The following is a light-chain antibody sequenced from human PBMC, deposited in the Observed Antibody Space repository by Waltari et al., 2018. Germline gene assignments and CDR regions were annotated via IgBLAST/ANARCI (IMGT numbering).Light chain of an antibody. CDR1: QSISDW. V-gene: IGKV1-5*03. Sequence: DIQMTQFPATLSASVGDRVTLTCRASQSISDWLAWFQQKPGKAPKILIYKASTLHTGVPSRFSGSGSGSEFTLTINSLQADDFATYFCQQYDAYPYTFGQGTKLEI. CDR3: QQYDAYPYT. J-gene: IGKJ2*01. CDR2: KAS.